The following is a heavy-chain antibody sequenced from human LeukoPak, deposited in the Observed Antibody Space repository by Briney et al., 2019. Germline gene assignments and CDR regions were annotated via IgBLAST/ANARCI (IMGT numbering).Heavy chain of an antibody. D-gene: IGHD1-26*01. CDR3: ARSREGVGATSRAFDI. CDR1: GFTFSSYA. Sequence: GGSLRLSCAASGFTFSSYAMSWVRQAPGKGLEWVSAISGSGGSTYYADSAKGRFTISRDNAKNTLYLQMNSLRAEDTAVYYCARSREGVGATSRAFDIWGQGTMVTVPS. CDR2: ISGSGGST. J-gene: IGHJ3*02. V-gene: IGHV3-23*01.